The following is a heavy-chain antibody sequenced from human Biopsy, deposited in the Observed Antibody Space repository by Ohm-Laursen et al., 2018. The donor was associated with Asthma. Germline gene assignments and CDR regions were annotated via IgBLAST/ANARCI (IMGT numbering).Heavy chain of an antibody. CDR1: GGSISGFY. D-gene: IGHD2-15*01. J-gene: IGHJ2*01. CDR2: ISYSGST. Sequence: SDTLSLTWTVSGGSISGFYWSWIRQPPGKGLAWVSYISYSGSTDYNPSLKSRLTISMDTSKSQFSLKLSSVTAADTAVYYCARVPTTLRYFDLWGRGTLVTVSS. CDR3: ARVPTTLRYFDL. V-gene: IGHV4-59*07.